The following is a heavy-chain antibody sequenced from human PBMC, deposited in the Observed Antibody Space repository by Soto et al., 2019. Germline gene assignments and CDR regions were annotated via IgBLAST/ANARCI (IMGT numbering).Heavy chain of an antibody. CDR2: INPSGGST. CDR1: GYTFTSYY. J-gene: IGHJ4*02. V-gene: IGHV1-46*03. Sequence: GASVKVSCKASGYTFTSYYMHWVRQAPGQGLEWMGIINPSGGSTSYAQKFQGRVTMTRDTSTSTVYMELSSLRSEDTAVYYCARDQYYYDSSGYYYRTRGLDYWGQGTLVT. CDR3: ARDQYYYDSSGYYYRTRGLDY. D-gene: IGHD3-22*01.